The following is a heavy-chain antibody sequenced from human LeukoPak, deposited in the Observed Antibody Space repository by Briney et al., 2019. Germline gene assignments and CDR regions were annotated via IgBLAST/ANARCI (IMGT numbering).Heavy chain of an antibody. CDR1: GFTFSTYS. J-gene: IGHJ4*02. CDR3: ARDYYDSSGYSIDY. D-gene: IGHD3-22*01. Sequence: GGSLRLSCAASGFTFSTYSMNWVRQAPGKGLEWVSYISSSGSTIYYADSVKGRFTISRDNAKNSLYLQMNSLRAEDTAVYYCARDYYDSSGYSIDYWGQGTLVTVSS. CDR2: ISSSGSTI. V-gene: IGHV3-48*04.